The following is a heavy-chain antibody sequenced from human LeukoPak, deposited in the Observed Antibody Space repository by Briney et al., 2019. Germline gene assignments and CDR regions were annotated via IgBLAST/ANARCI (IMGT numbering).Heavy chain of an antibody. V-gene: IGHV4-38-2*02. D-gene: IGHD1-14*01. CDR3: ARGEPSALAYNWFDP. Sequence: SETLSLTCTVSGYSISSGYYWGWIRQPPGKGLEWIGSIYHSGSTYYNPSLKSRVTISVDTSKNQFSLKLSSVTAADTAVYYCARGEPSALAYNWFDPWGQGTLVTVSS. CDR2: IYHSGST. J-gene: IGHJ5*02. CDR1: GYSISSGYY.